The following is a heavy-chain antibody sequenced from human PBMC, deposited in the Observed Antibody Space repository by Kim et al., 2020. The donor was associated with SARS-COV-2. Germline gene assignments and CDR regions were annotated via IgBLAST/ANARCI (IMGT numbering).Heavy chain of an antibody. CDR2: IKSKTDGGTT. Sequence: GGSLRLSCAASGFTFSNAWMSWVRQAPGKGLEWVGRIKSKTDGGTTDYAAPVKGRFTISRDDSKNTLYLQMNSLKTEDTAVYYCTTRLGPYCSSTSCYYGMDVWGQGTTVTVSS. J-gene: IGHJ6*02. D-gene: IGHD2-2*01. CDR3: TTRLGPYCSSTSCYYGMDV. CDR1: GFTFSNAW. V-gene: IGHV3-15*01.